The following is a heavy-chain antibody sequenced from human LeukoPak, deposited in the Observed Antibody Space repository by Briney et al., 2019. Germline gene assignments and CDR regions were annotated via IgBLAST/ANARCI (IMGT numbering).Heavy chain of an antibody. J-gene: IGHJ4*02. Sequence: SETLSLTCNVSGDFITSGTYYWNWIRQSAGNGLEWIGRIYIGGSTNYNPSLKSRVTISVDTSKNQFSLKLSSVTAADTAVYYCARGLNTVYFDYWGQGTLVTVSS. CDR1: GDFITSGTYY. D-gene: IGHD2-8*02. CDR2: IYIGGST. V-gene: IGHV4-61*02. CDR3: ARGLNTVYFDY.